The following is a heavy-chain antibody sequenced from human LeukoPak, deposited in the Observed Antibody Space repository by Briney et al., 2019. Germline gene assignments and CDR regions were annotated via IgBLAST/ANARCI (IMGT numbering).Heavy chain of an antibody. V-gene: IGHV1-46*01. CDR3: ARDLVGDYYDSSGNNWFDP. J-gene: IGHJ5*02. Sequence: ASVKVSCKASGYTFTSHYMHWVRQAPGQGLEWMGIINPSGGSTSYAQKFQGRVTMTRDMSTSTVYMELSSLRSEDTAVYYCARDLVGDYYDSSGNNWFDPWGQGTLVTVSS. CDR1: GYTFTSHY. CDR2: INPSGGST. D-gene: IGHD3-22*01.